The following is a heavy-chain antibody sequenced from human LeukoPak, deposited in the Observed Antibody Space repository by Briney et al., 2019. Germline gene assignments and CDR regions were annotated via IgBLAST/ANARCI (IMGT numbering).Heavy chain of an antibody. V-gene: IGHV4-39*07. D-gene: IGHD1-14*01. CDR2: MHYSETT. CDR3: ARATGRQGYFDL. Sequence: PSETLSLTCAVSGGSITSTSYYWGWIRQPPGKGLEWIVSMHYSETTYYNRSLESRVTISIDTSKNQFSLKLNSVTAADTAVYYCARATGRQGYFDLWGRGTLVTVSS. J-gene: IGHJ2*01. CDR1: GGSITSTSYY.